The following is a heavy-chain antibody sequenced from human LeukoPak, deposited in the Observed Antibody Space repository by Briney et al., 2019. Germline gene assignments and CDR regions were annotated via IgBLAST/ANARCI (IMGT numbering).Heavy chain of an antibody. D-gene: IGHD4-17*01. J-gene: IGHJ4*02. CDR1: GGSFSGYY. Sequence: PSETLSLTCAVYGGSFSGYYWTWIRQPPGKGLDWIGEINHSGSTNYNPSLKSRVTISVDTSKNQFSLKLSSVTAADTAVYYCAREEVGGNGSGDYYFDYWGQGTLVTVSS. CDR3: AREEVGGNGSGDYYFDY. V-gene: IGHV4-34*01. CDR2: INHSGST.